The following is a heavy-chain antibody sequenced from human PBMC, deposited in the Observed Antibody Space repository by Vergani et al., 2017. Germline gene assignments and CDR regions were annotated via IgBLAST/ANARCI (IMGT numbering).Heavy chain of an antibody. CDR1: GFTFSSYG. V-gene: IGHV3-30*02. Sequence: QVQLVESGGGVVQPGGSLRLSCAASGFTFSSYGMHWVRQAPGKGLEWVAFIRYDGSNKYYADSVKGRFTISRDNSKNTLYLQMNSLRAEDTAVYYCARPMIVVVITTLDYYGMDVWGRGTTVTVSS. CDR2: IRYDGSNK. J-gene: IGHJ6*02. D-gene: IGHD3-22*01. CDR3: ARPMIVVVITTLDYYGMDV.